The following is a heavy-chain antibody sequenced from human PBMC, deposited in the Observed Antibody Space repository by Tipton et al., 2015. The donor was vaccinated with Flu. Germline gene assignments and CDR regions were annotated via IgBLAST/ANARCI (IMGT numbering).Heavy chain of an antibody. V-gene: IGHV4-39*07. CDR1: GGSISSSDYY. D-gene: IGHD5-24*01. CDR2: ISYSGST. J-gene: IGHJ4*02. Sequence: TLSLTCTVSGGSISSSDYYWGWIRQPPGKGLEWIGGISYSGSTYYNPSLKSRVTISVDTSKNQFSLKLSSVTAADTAMYYCARVGDGYAYDYWGQGTLVTVSS. CDR3: ARVGDGYAYDY.